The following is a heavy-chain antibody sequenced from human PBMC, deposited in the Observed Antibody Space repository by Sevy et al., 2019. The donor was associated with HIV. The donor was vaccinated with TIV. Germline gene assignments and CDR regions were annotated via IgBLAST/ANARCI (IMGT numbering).Heavy chain of an antibody. V-gene: IGHV3-48*03. Sequence: GGSLRLSCAASGFTFNSYDMNWVRRAPGKGLEWISYISGSGNTIYYADSMKGRFTISRDNAKKSLSLQMNSLRAEDTAVYYCSRDLRLSGIYRSDYWGQGTLVTVSS. J-gene: IGHJ4*02. CDR2: ISGSGNTI. CDR3: SRDLRLSGIYRSDY. CDR1: GFTFNSYD. D-gene: IGHD1-26*01.